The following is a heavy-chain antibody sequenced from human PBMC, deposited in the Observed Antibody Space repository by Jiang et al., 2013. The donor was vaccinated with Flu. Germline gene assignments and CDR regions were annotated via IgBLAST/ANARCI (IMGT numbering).Heavy chain of an antibody. J-gene: IGHJ6*02. Sequence: ASGFTFSSYSMNWVRQAPGKGLEWVSSISSSSSYIYYADSVKGRFTISRDNAKNSLYLQMNSLRAEDTAVYYCARIIPGIAAAGYYYYGMDVWGQGTTVTVSS. CDR3: ARIIPGIAAAGYYYYGMDV. CDR2: ISSSSSYI. V-gene: IGHV3-21*01. D-gene: IGHD6-13*01. CDR1: GFTFSSYS.